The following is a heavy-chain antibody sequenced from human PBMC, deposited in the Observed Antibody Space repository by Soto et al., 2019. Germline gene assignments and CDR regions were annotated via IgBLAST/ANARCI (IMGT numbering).Heavy chain of an antibody. CDR3: ARILSEEVGALHY. Sequence: QVQLVQSGAEVKKPGASVKVSCKTSGYTFTGYHVHWVRQAPGQGLEWMGWIHPNSGGTSYAQKFQGRVTMNRDTSISTAYMELSRLRSDDTAVYYCARILSEEVGALHYWGQGTLVTVSS. J-gene: IGHJ4*02. CDR2: IHPNSGGT. CDR1: GYTFTGYH. V-gene: IGHV1-2*02. D-gene: IGHD1-26*01.